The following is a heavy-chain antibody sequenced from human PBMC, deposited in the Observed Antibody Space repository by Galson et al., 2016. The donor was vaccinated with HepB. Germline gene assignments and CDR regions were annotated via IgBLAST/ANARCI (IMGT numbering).Heavy chain of an antibody. D-gene: IGHD4-17*01. V-gene: IGHV3-30*18. CDR2: ISSDGSNK. J-gene: IGHJ6*03. CDR3: AKWHVDGDYPKYYYYIDV. CDR1: GFTRSYG. Sequence: SLRLSCAVSGFTRSYGMHWVRQAPGKGLEWVAVISSDGSNKYYADSVKGRFTISRDNSKNTLYLQMNSLRTEDTAVYYCAKWHVDGDYPKYYYYIDVWGKGTTVIVSS.